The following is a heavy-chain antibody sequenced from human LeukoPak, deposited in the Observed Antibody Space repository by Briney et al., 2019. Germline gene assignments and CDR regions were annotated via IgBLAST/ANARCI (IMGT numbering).Heavy chain of an antibody. CDR3: AKAAYGDYVNWFDP. CDR1: GFTFSSHA. V-gene: IGHV3-23*01. D-gene: IGHD4-17*01. CDR2: IGGIGAST. J-gene: IGHJ5*02. Sequence: PGGSLRLSCAASGFTFSSHAMNWVRQAPGKGLEWVSSIGGIGASTHYADSVKGRFTISRDNSKNTLYLQMNSLRAEDTALYYCAKAAYGDYVNWFDPWGQGILVIVSS.